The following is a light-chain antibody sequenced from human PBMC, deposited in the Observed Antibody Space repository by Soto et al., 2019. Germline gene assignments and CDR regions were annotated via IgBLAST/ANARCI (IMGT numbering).Light chain of an antibody. CDR1: QSVSSY. Sequence: EIVLTQSPATLSLSPGERATLSCRASQSVSSYLAGYQQKPGQAPSLLLYDASNRATGIPARFSGSGSGTDFTLTISSLEPEDFAVYYCQQRSNSPLTFGGGTKVEIK. CDR3: QQRSNSPLT. CDR2: DAS. V-gene: IGKV3-11*01. J-gene: IGKJ4*01.